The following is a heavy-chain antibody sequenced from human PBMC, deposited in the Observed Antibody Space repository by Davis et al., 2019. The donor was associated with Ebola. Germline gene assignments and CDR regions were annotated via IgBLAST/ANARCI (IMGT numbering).Heavy chain of an antibody. CDR1: GFTFSSYG. V-gene: IGHV3-30*18. Sequence: GESLKISCAASGFTFSSYGMHWVRQAPGKGLEWVAVISYDGSNKYYADSVKGRFTISRDNSKNTLYLQMNSLRAEDTAVYYCAKDSFPRGGMDVWGQGTTVTVSS. CDR3: AKDSFPRGGMDV. CDR2: ISYDGSNK. J-gene: IGHJ6*02.